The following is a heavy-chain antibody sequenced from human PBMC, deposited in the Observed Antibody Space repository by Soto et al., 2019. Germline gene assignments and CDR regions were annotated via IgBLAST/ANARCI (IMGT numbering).Heavy chain of an antibody. CDR2: ITSNGGNT. V-gene: IGHV3-64*01. J-gene: IGHJ6*02. CDR1: GFTFSSYA. Sequence: EVQLVESGGGLVQPGGSLRLSCAASGFTFSSYAXXXXXXXXXXXLEYVSVITSNGGNTDYASFVKGRFTISRDNXXXXXXXXXXXXXXXXXXXXXXXXXXXXXXXMDVWGQGTTVTVSS. CDR3: XXXXXXXXXMDV.